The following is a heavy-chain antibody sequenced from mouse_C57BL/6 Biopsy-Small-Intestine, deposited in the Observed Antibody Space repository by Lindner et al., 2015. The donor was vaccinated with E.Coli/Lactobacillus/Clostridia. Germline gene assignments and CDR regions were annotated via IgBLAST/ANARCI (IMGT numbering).Heavy chain of an antibody. Sequence: VQLQESGPELVKPGASVKISCKASGYAFSSSWMNWVKQRPGKGLEWIGRIYPGDGDTNYNGKFKGKATLTADKSSSTAYMQLSSLTSEDSAVYFCAGSEGYDYDAMDYWGQGTSVTVSS. V-gene: IGHV1-82*01. CDR3: AGSEGYDYDAMDY. CDR1: GYAFSSSW. J-gene: IGHJ4*01. CDR2: IYPGDGDT. D-gene: IGHD2-10*02.